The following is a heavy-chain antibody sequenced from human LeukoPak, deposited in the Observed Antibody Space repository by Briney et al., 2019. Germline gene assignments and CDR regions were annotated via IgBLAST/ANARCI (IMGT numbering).Heavy chain of an antibody. D-gene: IGHD3-3*01. CDR1: GGSISSYY. V-gene: IGHV4-4*07. Sequence: PSETLSLTCTVSGGSISSYYWRWIRQPAGKGLEWIGRIYTSGSTNYNPSLKSRVTMSVDTSKNQFSLKVSSVTAADTAVYYCARNKRFSAFDYWGQGTLVTVSS. J-gene: IGHJ4*02. CDR3: ARNKRFSAFDY. CDR2: IYTSGST.